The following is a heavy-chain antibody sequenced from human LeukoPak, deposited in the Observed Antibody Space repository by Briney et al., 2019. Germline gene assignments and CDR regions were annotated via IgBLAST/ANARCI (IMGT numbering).Heavy chain of an antibody. CDR1: GFTFDDYA. CDR2: ISWNSGSI. D-gene: IGHD3-3*01. CDR3: AREGFLGGAFDI. V-gene: IGHV3-9*01. J-gene: IGHJ3*02. Sequence: GGSLRLSCAASGFTFDDYAMHWVRQAPGKGLEWVSGISWNSGSIGYADSVKGRFTISRDNAKNSLYLQMNSLRAEDTALYYCAREGFLGGAFDIWGQGTMVTVSS.